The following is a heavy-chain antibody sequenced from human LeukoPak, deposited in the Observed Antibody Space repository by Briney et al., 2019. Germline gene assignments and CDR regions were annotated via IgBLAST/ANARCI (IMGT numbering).Heavy chain of an antibody. CDR2: IYIGGST. J-gene: IGHJ5*02. Sequence: SETLSLTCSVSGVSISSYYWSWIRQPAGKGLEWIGRIYIGGSTNYNPSLKSRVTMSVDTFKNQFSLRLSSVTAADTAVYYCARSWLNQPCNWFDPWGQGTLVTVSS. V-gene: IGHV4-4*07. CDR3: ARSWLNQPCNWFDP. CDR1: GVSISSYY. D-gene: IGHD3-22*01.